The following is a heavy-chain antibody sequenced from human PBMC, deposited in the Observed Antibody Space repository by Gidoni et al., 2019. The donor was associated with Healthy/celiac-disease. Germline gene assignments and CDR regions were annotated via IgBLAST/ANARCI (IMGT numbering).Heavy chain of an antibody. D-gene: IGHD2-2*01. J-gene: IGHJ6*03. V-gene: IGHV3-13*01. CDR2: IGTAGDT. CDR1: GFTFSSYD. Sequence: EVQLVESGGGLVQPGGSLRLSCAASGFTFSSYDLPWVRQATGKGLEWVSAIGTAGDTYYPGSVKGLFTISRENAKNSLYLQMNSLRAGDTAVYYCARGGRDCSSTSCYERYYYYMDVWGKGTTVTVSS. CDR3: ARGGRDCSSTSCYERYYYYMDV.